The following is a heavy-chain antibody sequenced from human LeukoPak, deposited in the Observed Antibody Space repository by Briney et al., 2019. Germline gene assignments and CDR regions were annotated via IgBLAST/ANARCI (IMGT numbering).Heavy chain of an antibody. CDR3: VRDATLIPGAVYFDY. CDR2: INNDSSSI. CDR1: GFTFNIYE. Sequence: PGGSLRLSCAASGFTFNIYEMNWVRQAPGKGLERISHINNDSSSIHYADSMKGRFTISRDNAKNSLYLQMNNLRAEDTAIYYCVRDATLIPGAVYFDYWGQGALVTVSS. D-gene: IGHD3-10*01. J-gene: IGHJ4*02. V-gene: IGHV3-48*03.